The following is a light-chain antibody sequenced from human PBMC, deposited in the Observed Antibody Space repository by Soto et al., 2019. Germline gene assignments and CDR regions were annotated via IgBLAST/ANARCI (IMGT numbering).Light chain of an antibody. Sequence: QSVLTQPPSVSGAPGQRVTISCTGSSSNIGAGYDVHWYQQLPGTAPKLLIYGNSNRPSGVPDRFSGSKSGTSASLAITGLQAEDEAYNYCKSSDSSLSRDFATGPKVTVL. CDR3: KSSDSSLSRD. J-gene: IGLJ1*01. CDR2: GNS. CDR1: SSNIGAGYD. V-gene: IGLV1-40*01.